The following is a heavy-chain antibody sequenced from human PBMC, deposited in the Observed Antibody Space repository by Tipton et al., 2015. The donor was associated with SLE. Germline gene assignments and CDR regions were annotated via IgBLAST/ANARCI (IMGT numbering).Heavy chain of an antibody. D-gene: IGHD3-16*01. CDR1: GGSISSGGYY. CDR3: ARGWGYAERYRYFDL. CDR2: IYYSGST. Sequence: TLSLTCTVSGGSISSGGYYWSWIRQHPGKGLEWIGYIYYSGSTYYNPSLKSRVTISVDTSKNQFSLKMNSVTAADTAVYYCARGWGYAERYRYFDLWGRGTLVTVSS. V-gene: IGHV4-31*03. J-gene: IGHJ2*01.